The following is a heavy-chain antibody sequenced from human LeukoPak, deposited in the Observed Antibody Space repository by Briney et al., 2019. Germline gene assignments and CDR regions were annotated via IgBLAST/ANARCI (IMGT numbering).Heavy chain of an antibody. Sequence: QPGGSLRLSCAASGFTFSSYWMSWVRQAPGKGLEWVASIKQDGSETRYMDSMKGRFTIFRDNTKSSLYLQMNSLRAEDTAVYYCARYGLGDTFDIRGQGTVVTVSS. CDR2: IKQDGSET. CDR1: GFTFSSYW. D-gene: IGHD4-17*01. V-gene: IGHV3-7*01. CDR3: ARYGLGDTFDI. J-gene: IGHJ3*02.